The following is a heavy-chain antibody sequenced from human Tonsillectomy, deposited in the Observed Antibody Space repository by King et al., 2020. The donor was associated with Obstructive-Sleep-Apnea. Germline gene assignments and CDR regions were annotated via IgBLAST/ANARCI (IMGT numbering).Heavy chain of an antibody. J-gene: IGHJ4*02. Sequence: VQLQESGPGLVKPSETLSLTCTVSGGSINNYYWSWIRQPPGKGLEWIGYIYYSGNTNFNPSLKSRVTISADTSKIQFSLRLSSVTAADTAVYYCARHRGVEDYGGYGDYFDYWGQGTLVTVSS. D-gene: IGHD5-12*01. CDR2: IYYSGNT. CDR1: GGSINNYY. V-gene: IGHV4-59*08. CDR3: ARHRGVEDYGGYGDYFDY.